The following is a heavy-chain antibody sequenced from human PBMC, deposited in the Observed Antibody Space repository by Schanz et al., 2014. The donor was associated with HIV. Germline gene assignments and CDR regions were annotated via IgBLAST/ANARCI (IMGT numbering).Heavy chain of an antibody. V-gene: IGHV3-30*03. D-gene: IGHD5-18*01. CDR2: ISYDGSNK. CDR1: GFTFSSYG. Sequence: QVQLVESGGGVVQPGWSLRLSCAASGFTFSSYGMHWVRQAPGKGLEWVAVISYDGSNKDYADSVKGRFTISRDNSKNTLFLQVNSLRAEDTAVYYCARGAGDTDWGRIWGQGTLVTVSS. CDR3: ARGAGDTDWGRI. J-gene: IGHJ3*02.